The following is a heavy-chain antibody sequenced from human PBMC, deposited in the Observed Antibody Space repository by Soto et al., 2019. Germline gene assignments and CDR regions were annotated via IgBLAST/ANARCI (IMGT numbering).Heavy chain of an antibody. CDR1: GFTFSSYW. V-gene: IGHV3-74*01. Sequence: GGSLRLSCAASGFTFSSYWMHWVRQAPGKGLVWVSRINSDGSSTSYAESVKGRFTNSRDNAKNTLYLQMNSLRAEDTAVYYCVRTSLVVAAATREDYWGQGTLVTVSS. J-gene: IGHJ4*02. CDR3: VRTSLVVAAATREDY. D-gene: IGHD2-15*01. CDR2: INSDGSST.